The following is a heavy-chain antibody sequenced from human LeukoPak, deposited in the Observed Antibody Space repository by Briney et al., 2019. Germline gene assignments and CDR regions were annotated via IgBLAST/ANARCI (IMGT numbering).Heavy chain of an antibody. J-gene: IGHJ6*02. CDR3: ARETLVLSYYYYGMDV. V-gene: IGHV4-34*01. CDR1: GGSFSGYY. D-gene: IGHD6-13*01. CDR2: INHSGST. Sequence: SETLSLTCAVYGGSFSGYYWSWIRQPPGKGLEWIGEINHSGSTNYNPSLKSRVTISVDTSKNQFSLKLNSVTAADTAVYYCARETLVLSYYYYGMDVWGQGTTVTVSS.